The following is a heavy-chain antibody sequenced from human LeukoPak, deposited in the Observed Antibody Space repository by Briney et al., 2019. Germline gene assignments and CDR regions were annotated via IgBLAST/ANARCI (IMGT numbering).Heavy chain of an antibody. Sequence: SEALSLTCTVSGGSISSSSYYWGWIRQPPGKGLEWIGSIYYSGSTYYNPSLKSRVTISVDTSKNQFSLKLSSVTAADTAVYYCARSRGQLDFDYWGQGTLVTVSS. CDR3: ARSRGQLDFDY. D-gene: IGHD6-6*01. CDR1: GGSISSSSYY. V-gene: IGHV4-39*07. J-gene: IGHJ4*02. CDR2: IYYSGST.